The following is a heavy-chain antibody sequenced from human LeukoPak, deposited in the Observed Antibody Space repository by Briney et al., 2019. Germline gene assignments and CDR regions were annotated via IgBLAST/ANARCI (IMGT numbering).Heavy chain of an antibody. CDR2: ISVRSNYI. D-gene: IGHD3-10*01. Sequence: GGSLRLSCAASGYTFSSFSINWVRQAPGKGLEWVSSISVRSNYIYYADSVRGRFSISRDDARNSLYLQMDSLRGDDTAVYYCARAVLWFGELSHFDYWGQGTLVTVSS. V-gene: IGHV3-21*01. J-gene: IGHJ4*02. CDR3: ARAVLWFGELSHFDY. CDR1: GYTFSSFS.